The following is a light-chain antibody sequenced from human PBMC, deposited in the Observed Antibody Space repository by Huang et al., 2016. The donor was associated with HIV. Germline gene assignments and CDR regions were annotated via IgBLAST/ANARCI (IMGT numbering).Light chain of an antibody. CDR1: QSLLHSSGYNY. CDR3: MQALQTPRT. CDR2: LGS. J-gene: IGKJ1*01. Sequence: DIVMTQSPLSLPVTPGEPASISCRSSQSLLHSSGYNYLDWYLKTPGQSPQRLFYLGSIRASGVPDRCSGGASCTDFTLKFSRVEAEDVGIYYCMQALQTPRTFGQGTKVEIK. V-gene: IGKV2-28*01.